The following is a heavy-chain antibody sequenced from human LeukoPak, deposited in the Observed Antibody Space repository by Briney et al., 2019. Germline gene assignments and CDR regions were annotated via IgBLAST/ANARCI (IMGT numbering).Heavy chain of an antibody. D-gene: IGHD3-22*01. CDR1: GFTFSSYA. Sequence: GGPLRLSCAASGFTFSSYAMHWVRQAPGKGLEWVSSISSSSSYIYYADSVKGRFTISRDNSKNTLYLQMNSLRAEDTAVYYCAKDMGGYYLDDAFDIWGQGTMVTVSS. CDR2: ISSSSSYI. J-gene: IGHJ3*02. V-gene: IGHV3-21*04. CDR3: AKDMGGYYLDDAFDI.